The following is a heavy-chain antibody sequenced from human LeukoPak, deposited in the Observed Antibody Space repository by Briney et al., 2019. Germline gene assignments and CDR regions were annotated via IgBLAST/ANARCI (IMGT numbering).Heavy chain of an antibody. V-gene: IGHV3-48*01. CDR1: GFTISRDS. D-gene: IGHD2-15*01. CDR2: ISYDSAIK. CDR3: VRDNPRCCGVVPANIDDY. Sequence: QAGGSLRLSCAASGFTISRDSMNWVRQAPGKGLEWISYISYDSAIKYYADSVRGRFTISRDNAKHSLYLQMHSLSAEVTAVYYCVRDNPRCCGVVPANIDDYWGQGTLVTVSS. J-gene: IGHJ4*02.